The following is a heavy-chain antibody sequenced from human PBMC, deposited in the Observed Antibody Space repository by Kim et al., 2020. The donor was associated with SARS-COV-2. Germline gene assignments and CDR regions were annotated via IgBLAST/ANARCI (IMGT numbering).Heavy chain of an antibody. V-gene: IGHV4-39*01. D-gene: IGHD3-22*01. Sequence: SETLFLTCTVSGGSISSSSYYWGWIRQPPGKGLEWIGSIYYSGSTYYNPSLKSRVTISVDTSKNQFSLKLSSVTAADTAVYYCARHASARTGAGSSGYSDWGQGTLVTVSS. CDR1: GGSISSSSYY. CDR3: ARHASARTGAGSSGYSD. J-gene: IGHJ4*02. CDR2: IYYSGST.